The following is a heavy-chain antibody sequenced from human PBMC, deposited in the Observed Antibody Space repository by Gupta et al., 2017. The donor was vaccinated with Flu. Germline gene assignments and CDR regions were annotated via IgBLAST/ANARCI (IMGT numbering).Heavy chain of an antibody. Sequence: VQLVESGGALVQPGGSLRLSCVASGFTFDNYWMTWVRQAPGKGLEWVANLHQDGSEQYFADSVKGRFTISRDNVRSSLFLQMNSLTAEDTAVYFCAGGRALDYWGQGTLVSVSP. CDR3: AGGRALDY. D-gene: IGHD1-26*01. CDR1: GFTFDNYW. J-gene: IGHJ4*02. V-gene: IGHV3-7*01. CDR2: LHQDGSEQ.